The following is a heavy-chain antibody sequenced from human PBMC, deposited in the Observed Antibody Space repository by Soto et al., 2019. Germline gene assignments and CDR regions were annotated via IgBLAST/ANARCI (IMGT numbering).Heavy chain of an antibody. V-gene: IGHV4-59*01. CDR3: ARITSNYDILTGYYWNYYYYMDV. CDR2: IYYSGST. CDR1: GGSISSYY. D-gene: IGHD3-9*01. J-gene: IGHJ6*03. Sequence: SETLSLTCTVSGGSISSYYWGWIRQPPGKGLEWIGYIYYSGSTNYNPSLKSRVTISVDTSKNQFSLKLSSVTAADTAVYYCARITSNYDILTGYYWNYYYYMDVWGKGTTVTVSS.